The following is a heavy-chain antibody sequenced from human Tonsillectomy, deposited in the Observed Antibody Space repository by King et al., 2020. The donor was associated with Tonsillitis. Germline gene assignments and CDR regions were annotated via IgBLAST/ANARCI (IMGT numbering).Heavy chain of an antibody. Sequence: VQLVESGGVVVQPGGSLRLSCAASGFTFDDYAMHWVRQAPGKGLEWVSLISWDGGSTYYADSVKGRFTISRDNSKNSLYLQMNSLRAEDTALYYCAKDMGGTTYYDFWSGSRGGYYYGMDVWGQGTTATVSS. J-gene: IGHJ6*02. CDR3: AKDMGGTTYYDFWSGSRGGYYYGMDV. CDR1: GFTFDDYA. V-gene: IGHV3-43D*03. D-gene: IGHD3-3*01. CDR2: ISWDGGST.